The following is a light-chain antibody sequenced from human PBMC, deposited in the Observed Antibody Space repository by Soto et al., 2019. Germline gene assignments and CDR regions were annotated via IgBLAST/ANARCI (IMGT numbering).Light chain of an antibody. CDR1: QSISRN. J-gene: IGKJ2*01. Sequence: EIVLTQSPITLSVSPGQRATLSCRASQSISRNLAWYQQKPGQAPRLLIYGASTRATGIPARFSGSGSGTEFTLTISNLQSEDFALYYCHQYNNWPPGTFGQGTKVDIK. CDR3: HQYNNWPPGT. CDR2: GAS. V-gene: IGKV3-15*01.